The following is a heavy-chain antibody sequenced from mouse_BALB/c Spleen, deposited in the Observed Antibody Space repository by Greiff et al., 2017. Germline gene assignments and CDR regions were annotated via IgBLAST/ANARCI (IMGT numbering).Heavy chain of an antibody. J-gene: IGHJ4*01. CDR1: GFTFSDYY. Sequence: EVKLVESGGGLVKPGGSLKLSCAASGFTFSDYYMYWVRQTPEKRLEWVATISDGGSYTYYPDSVKGRFTISRDNGKNNLYLQMSSLKSEDTAMYCCARGNRYEAMDYWGQGTSVTVSS. V-gene: IGHV5-4*02. D-gene: IGHD2-14*01. CDR3: ARGNRYEAMDY. CDR2: ISDGGSYT.